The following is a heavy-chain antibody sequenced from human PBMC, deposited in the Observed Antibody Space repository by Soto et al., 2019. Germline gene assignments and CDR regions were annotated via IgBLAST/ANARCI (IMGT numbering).Heavy chain of an antibody. CDR3: IKASTVTGVGGYR. CDR1: GFAFSSYW. V-gene: IGHV3-74*01. CDR2: ISSDGRNT. D-gene: IGHD6-19*01. Sequence: EVQLVESGGGLVQPGGSLRLSCAASGFAFSSYWMQWVRQAPGKGPVWVSRISSDGRNTTYADFVKGRFTISRDNAENTLTLQMTSLTDADTAVYYCIKASTVTGVGGYRWGQGTLVTVSS. J-gene: IGHJ5*02.